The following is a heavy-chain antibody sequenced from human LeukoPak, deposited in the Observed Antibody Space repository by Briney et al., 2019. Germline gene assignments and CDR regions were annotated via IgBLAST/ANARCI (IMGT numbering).Heavy chain of an antibody. CDR1: RFAFSDYY. J-gene: IGHJ4*02. CDR3: VRDRNGYYSFDY. V-gene: IGHV3-11*01. Sequence: GGSLRLSCAASRFAFSDYYMSWIRQAPGKGLEWVSYISRRGDTIYYADSVRGRFTISRDNAERSLYLQMNGLRAEDTAVYYCVRDRNGYYSFDYWGQGTLVTVSS. D-gene: IGHD3-22*01. CDR2: ISRRGDTI.